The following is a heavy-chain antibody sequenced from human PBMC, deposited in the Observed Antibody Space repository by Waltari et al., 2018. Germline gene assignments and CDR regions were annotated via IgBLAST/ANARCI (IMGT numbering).Heavy chain of an antibody. CDR1: GYTFTGYY. CDR3: ARGDRYYFDY. D-gene: IGHD2-21*02. CDR2: INPNSGGT. V-gene: IGHV1-2*04. J-gene: IGHJ4*02. Sequence: QVQLVQSGAEVKKPGASVKVSCKASGYTFTGYYMPWVRQAPGQGLEWRGWINPNSGGTNYAQKLQGWVTMTRDTSISTAYMELSRLRSDDTAVYYCARGDRYYFDYWGQGTLVTVSS.